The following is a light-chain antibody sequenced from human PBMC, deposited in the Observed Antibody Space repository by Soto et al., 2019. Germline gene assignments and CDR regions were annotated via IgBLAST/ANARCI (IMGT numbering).Light chain of an antibody. CDR3: QQYDILRT. J-gene: IGKJ1*01. CDR2: DAS. V-gene: IGKV1-33*01. CDR1: QDISNY. Sequence: DIQMTQSPSSLSASVGDRVTITCQASQDISNYLNWYQQKPGKAPKLLIYDASNLETGVPSRFSGSGSGTDFTFTISSLHPEDIATYYGQQYDILRTFGQGTKVEV.